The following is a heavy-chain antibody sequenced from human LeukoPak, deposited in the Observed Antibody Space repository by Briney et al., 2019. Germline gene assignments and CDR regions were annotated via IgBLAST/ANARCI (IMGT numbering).Heavy chain of an antibody. Sequence: GGALRLSCAASGFTFSSYAMHWVRQAPGKGLEWVAVISYDGSNKYYADSVKGRFTISRDNSKNTLFLQMNSLRAEDTAVYYCARDLTNIHTTGSTYDAIDIWGQGTMVTVSS. CDR2: ISYDGSNK. D-gene: IGHD1-1*01. CDR1: GFTFSSYA. CDR3: ARDLTNIHTTGSTYDAIDI. J-gene: IGHJ3*02. V-gene: IGHV3-30*04.